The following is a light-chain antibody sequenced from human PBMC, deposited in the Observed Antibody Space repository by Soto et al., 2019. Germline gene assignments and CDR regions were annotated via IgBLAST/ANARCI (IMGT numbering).Light chain of an antibody. CDR3: KQYNVYYT. J-gene: IGKJ2*01. V-gene: IGKV1-8*01. CDR1: QGISSY. Sequence: AIRITHSPSSLSASTVDRVTITFRASQGISSYLAWYQQKPGKAPKLLIYAASTLQSGVPSRFSGSGSGIEFTPTISSLQPEDFATYYCKQYNVYYTFGQGTKVDIK. CDR2: AAS.